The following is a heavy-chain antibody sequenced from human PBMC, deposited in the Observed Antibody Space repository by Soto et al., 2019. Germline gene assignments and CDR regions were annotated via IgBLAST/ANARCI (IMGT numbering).Heavy chain of an antibody. CDR1: GYTFTSYG. V-gene: IGHV1-18*01. J-gene: IGHJ3*02. D-gene: IGHD6-19*01. CDR3: ARDHDGGGWYVVFDI. CDR2: ISAYNGNT. Sequence: GASVKVSCKASGYTFTSYGISWVRQAPGQGLEWMGWISAYNGNTNYAQKPQGRVTMTTDTSTSTAYMELRSLRSDDTAVYYCARDHDGGGWYVVFDIWGQGTMVTVSS.